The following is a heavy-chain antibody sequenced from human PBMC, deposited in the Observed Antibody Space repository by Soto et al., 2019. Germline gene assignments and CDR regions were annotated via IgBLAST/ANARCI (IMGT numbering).Heavy chain of an antibody. CDR2: INQDGSES. D-gene: IGHD2-2*01. J-gene: IGHJ4*02. Sequence: EVQLVESGGGLVQPGGSLRLSCVVSGLTFRSYWMSWVRQAPGKGLEWVANINQDGSESYYVDSVKGRFTISRDNAKNAPYLQMTSLRAEDTAVYYCARPARECSSPGCANWGQGTLVTVSS. CDR3: ARPARECSSPGCAN. V-gene: IGHV3-7*01. CDR1: GLTFRSYW.